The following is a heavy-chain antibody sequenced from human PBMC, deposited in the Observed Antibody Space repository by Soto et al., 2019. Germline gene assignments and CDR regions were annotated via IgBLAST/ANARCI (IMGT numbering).Heavy chain of an antibody. J-gene: IGHJ6*02. CDR1: GYTFTGYY. CDR3: SREGGPPFYGMDV. D-gene: IGHD2-15*01. Sequence: ASVKVSCKASGYTFTGYYMPWVRQAPGQGLEWMGWINPNSGGTNYAQKFQGWVTMTRDTSISTAYMELSRLRSDDTAVYYCSREGGPPFYGMDVWGQGTTVTVSS. CDR2: INPNSGGT. V-gene: IGHV1-2*04.